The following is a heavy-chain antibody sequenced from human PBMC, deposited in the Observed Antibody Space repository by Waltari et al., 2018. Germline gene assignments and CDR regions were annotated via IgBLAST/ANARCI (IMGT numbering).Heavy chain of an antibody. D-gene: IGHD3-3*01. CDR1: GYTFTSYY. Sequence: QVQLVQSGAEVKKPGASVKVSCKASGYTFTSYYMHWVRQAPGQGLEWMGIINPSGGSTSYAQKFQGRVTMTRDTSTNTVYMELSSLRSEDTAVYYCGVTIFGVVIPDYWGQGTLVTVSS. V-gene: IGHV1-46*01. CDR2: INPSGGST. CDR3: GVTIFGVVIPDY. J-gene: IGHJ4*02.